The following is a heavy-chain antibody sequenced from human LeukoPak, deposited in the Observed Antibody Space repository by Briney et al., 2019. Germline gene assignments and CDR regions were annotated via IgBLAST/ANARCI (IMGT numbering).Heavy chain of an antibody. CDR3: ARDHKGSSTSPSGFDP. D-gene: IGHD2-2*01. V-gene: IGHV4-61*02. Sequence: SETLSLTCTVSGGSISSDNYYWSWIRQPAGKGLEWIGRIFSSGSSNNNPSLKSRVTISVDTSKNQFSLKLSSVTAADTAVYYCARDHKGSSTSPSGFDPWGQGTLVTVSS. CDR1: GGSISSDNYY. J-gene: IGHJ5*02. CDR2: IFSSGSS.